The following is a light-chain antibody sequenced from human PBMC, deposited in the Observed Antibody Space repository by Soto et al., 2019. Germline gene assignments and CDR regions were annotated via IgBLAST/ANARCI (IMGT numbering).Light chain of an antibody. J-gene: IGKJ1*01. CDR1: QSISNTY. CDR3: QHYDTSPA. Sequence: EIVLTQSPGTLSLSPGERATLSCRASQSISNTYLAWYRQKPGQAPGLLIYATSNRGTGIPDRFSGSWSGTDFTLTISRLEPEDFSVYYCQHYDTSPAFGQGTKVEIK. V-gene: IGKV3-20*01. CDR2: ATS.